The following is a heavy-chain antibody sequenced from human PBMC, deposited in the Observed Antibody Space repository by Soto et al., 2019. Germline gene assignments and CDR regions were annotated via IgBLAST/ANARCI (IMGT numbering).Heavy chain of an antibody. D-gene: IGHD2-15*01. CDR2: ISYDGSNK. CDR3: AKDLGCSGGSCYSDAFDI. J-gene: IGHJ3*02. V-gene: IGHV3-30*18. CDR1: GFTFSSYG. Sequence: QVQLVESGGGVVQPGRSLRLSCAASGFTFSSYGMHWVRQAQGKGLEWVAGISYDGSNKYYADSVKGRFTISRDNSKNTLYLQMNSLRAEDTAVYYCAKDLGCSGGSCYSDAFDIWGQGTMVTVSS.